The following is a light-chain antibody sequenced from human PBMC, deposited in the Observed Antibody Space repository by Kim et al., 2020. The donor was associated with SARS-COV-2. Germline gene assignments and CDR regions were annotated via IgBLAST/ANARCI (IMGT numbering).Light chain of an antibody. CDR1: QSVSSN. J-gene: IGKJ1*01. Sequence: SPGERATLSCRASQSVSSNLAWYQQKPGQAPRLLVYGASTRATGIPARFSGGGSGTEFTLTISSLQSEDFAVYYCQQYNNWPPWTFGPGTKVDTK. V-gene: IGKV3-15*01. CDR3: QQYNNWPPWT. CDR2: GAS.